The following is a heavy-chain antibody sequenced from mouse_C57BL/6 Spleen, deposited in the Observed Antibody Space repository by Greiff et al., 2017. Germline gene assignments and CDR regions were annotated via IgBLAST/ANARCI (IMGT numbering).Heavy chain of an antibody. V-gene: IGHV1-55*01. J-gene: IGHJ3*01. CDR2: IYPGSGST. D-gene: IGHD2-3*01. CDR1: GYTFTSYW. Sequence: QVQLKESGAELVKPGASVKMSCKASGYTFTSYWITWVKQRPGQGLEWIGDIYPGSGSTNYNEKFKSKATLTVDTSSSTAYMQLSSLTSEDSAVYYCASRDGYWWFAYWGQGTLVTVSA. CDR3: ASRDGYWWFAY.